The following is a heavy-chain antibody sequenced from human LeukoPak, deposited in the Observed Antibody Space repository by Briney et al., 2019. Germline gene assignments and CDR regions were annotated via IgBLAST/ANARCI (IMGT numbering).Heavy chain of an antibody. J-gene: IGHJ4*02. CDR1: GFPFSSYA. Sequence: GGSLRLSCVVSGFPFSSYAMSWVRQAPGKGLEWVSGISGSGDDTYYAASVKGRFIVSRDTSKNTLYLQMNSLRAEDTAVYYCAKDPLNTLMVSPTFDYWGQGTLVTVSS. CDR3: AKDPLNTLMVSPTFDY. V-gene: IGHV3-23*01. CDR2: ISGSGDDT. D-gene: IGHD5-18*01.